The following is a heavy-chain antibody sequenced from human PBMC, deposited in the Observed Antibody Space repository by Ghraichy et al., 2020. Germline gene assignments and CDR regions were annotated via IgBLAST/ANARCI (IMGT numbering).Heavy chain of an antibody. CDR1: GFTFSSYA. V-gene: IGHV3-23*01. J-gene: IGHJ3*02. CDR2: ISGSGGST. D-gene: IGHD1-26*01. Sequence: GSLRLSCAASGFTFSSYAMSWVRQAPGKGLEWVSAISGSGGSTYYADSVKGRFTISRDNSKNTLYLQMNSLRAEDTAVYYCAKSRSGSYYDYDAFDIWGQGTMVTVSS. CDR3: AKSRSGSYYDYDAFDI.